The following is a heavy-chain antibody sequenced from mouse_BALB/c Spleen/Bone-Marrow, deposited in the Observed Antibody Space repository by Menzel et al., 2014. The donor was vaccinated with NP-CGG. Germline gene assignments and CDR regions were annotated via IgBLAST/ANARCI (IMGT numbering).Heavy chain of an antibody. V-gene: IGHV10-1*02. J-gene: IGHJ4*01. D-gene: IGHD1-1*01. CDR2: IRSKSNNYAT. CDR1: GFTFNTYA. CDR3: VRPHYYGSSYRYAMDY. Sequence: EVHLVESGGGLVQPKGSLKLSCAASGFTFNTYATNWVRQAPGKGLEWVARIRSKSNNYATYYADSVKDRFTISRDDSQSMLYLQMNNLKTKDTAMYYCVRPHYYGSSYRYAMDYWGQGTSVTVSS.